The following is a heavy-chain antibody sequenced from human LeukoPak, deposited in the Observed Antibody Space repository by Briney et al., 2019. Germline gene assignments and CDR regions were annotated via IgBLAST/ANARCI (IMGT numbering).Heavy chain of an antibody. Sequence: SETLSLTCTVSGGSISSYYWSWIRQPPGKGLEWIGYIYYSGSTNYNPSLKSRVTISVDTSKNQFSLKLSSVTAADTAVYYCARAYSNTPGWFDPWGQGTLVTVSS. J-gene: IGHJ5*02. CDR3: ARAYSNTPGWFDP. CDR2: IYYSGST. V-gene: IGHV4-59*01. D-gene: IGHD6-13*01. CDR1: GGSISSYY.